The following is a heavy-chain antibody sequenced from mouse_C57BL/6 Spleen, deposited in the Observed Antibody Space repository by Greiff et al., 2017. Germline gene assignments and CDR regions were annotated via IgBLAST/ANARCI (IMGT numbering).Heavy chain of an antibody. J-gene: IGHJ4*01. CDR1: GYTFTSYW. CDR3: ARSVYYGRGAMDY. D-gene: IGHD2-1*01. CDR2: IDPSDSYT. Sequence: QVQLQQPGAELVMPGASVKLSCKASGYTFTSYWMHWVKQRPGQGLEWIGEIDPSDSYTNYNQKFKGKSTLTVDKSSSTAYMQLSSLTSEDSAVYYCARSVYYGRGAMDYWCQGTSVTVSS. V-gene: IGHV1-69*01.